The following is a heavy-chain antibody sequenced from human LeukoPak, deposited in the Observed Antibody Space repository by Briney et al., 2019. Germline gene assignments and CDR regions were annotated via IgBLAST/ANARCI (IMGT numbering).Heavy chain of an antibody. CDR2: IYTSGST. CDR3: ARVALAGAFDI. CDR1: GGSISSGSYY. Sequence: SQTLSLTCTVSGGSISSGSYYWSWIRQPAGKGLEWIGRIYTSGSTNYNPSLKSRVTMSVDTSKNQFSLKLSSVTAADTAVYYCARVALAGAFDIWGQGTMVTVSS. D-gene: IGHD6-19*01. J-gene: IGHJ3*02. V-gene: IGHV4-61*02.